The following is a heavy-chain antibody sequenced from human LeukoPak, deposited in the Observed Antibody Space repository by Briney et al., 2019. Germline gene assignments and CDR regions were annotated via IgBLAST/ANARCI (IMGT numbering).Heavy chain of an antibody. CDR2: VYYSGTT. Sequence: SETLSLTCTVSGDSISSFYWSWIRQPPGKGLGWIGCVYYSGTTNYNPSLKSRVTISGDTSKNQFSLKLTSVTAADTAVYYCAKVSDRDSSGYYWGFEYWGQGTLVTVSS. J-gene: IGHJ4*02. CDR3: AKVSDRDSSGYYWGFEY. CDR1: GDSISSFY. D-gene: IGHD3-22*01. V-gene: IGHV4-59*08.